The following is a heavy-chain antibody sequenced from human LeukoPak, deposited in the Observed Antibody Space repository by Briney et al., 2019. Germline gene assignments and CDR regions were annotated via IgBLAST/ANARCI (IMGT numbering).Heavy chain of an antibody. D-gene: IGHD3-10*01. CDR2: IYYSGST. V-gene: IGHV4-59*11. CDR1: GGSISSHY. Sequence: PSETLSLTCTVSGGSISSHYWSWIRQPPGKGLEWIGYIYYSGSTNYNPSLKSRVTISVDTSKNQFSLKLSSVTAADTAVYYCAREVLLWFGEYYGMDVWGQGTTVTVSS. J-gene: IGHJ6*02. CDR3: AREVLLWFGEYYGMDV.